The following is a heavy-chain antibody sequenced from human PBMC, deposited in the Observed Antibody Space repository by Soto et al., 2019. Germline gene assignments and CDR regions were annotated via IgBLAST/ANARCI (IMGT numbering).Heavy chain of an antibody. D-gene: IGHD6-13*01. CDR2: IIPIFGTA. V-gene: IGHV1-69*01. CDR3: ANLLSSPLAAAYGMDV. CDR1: GGTFSSYA. Sequence: QVQLVQSGAEVKKPGSSEKVSCKASGGTFSSYAISWVRQAPGQGLEWMGGIIPIFGTANYAQKFQGRVTITADESTSTAYMELSSLRSEDTAVYYCANLLSSPLAAAYGMDVWGQGTTVTVSS. J-gene: IGHJ6*02.